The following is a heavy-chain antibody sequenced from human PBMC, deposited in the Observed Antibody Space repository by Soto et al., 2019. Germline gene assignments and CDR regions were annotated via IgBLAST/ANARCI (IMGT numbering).Heavy chain of an antibody. J-gene: IGHJ3*02. CDR2: MKPNSGNT. V-gene: IGHV1-8*01. CDR3: ASPARNYDFWSGYSFDI. Sequence: ASVKVSCKASGYTFTSYDINWVRQATGQGLEWMGWMKPNSGNTGYAQKFQGRVTMTRNTSISTAYMELSSLRSEDTAVYYCASPARNYDFWSGYSFDIWGQGTMVTVSS. D-gene: IGHD3-3*01. CDR1: GYTFTSYD.